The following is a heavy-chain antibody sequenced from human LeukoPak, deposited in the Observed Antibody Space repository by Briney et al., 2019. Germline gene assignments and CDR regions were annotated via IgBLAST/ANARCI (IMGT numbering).Heavy chain of an antibody. CDR2: MNPNSGNT. D-gene: IGHD3-10*01. J-gene: IGHJ3*02. CDR3: ARDDPYMEFVAFDI. V-gene: IGHV1-8*01. CDR1: GYTFTSYD. Sequence: GASVKVSCRASGYTFTSYDINWVRQATGQGLEWMGWMNPNSGNTGYAQKFQGRVTMTRNTSISTAYMELSSLRSEDTAVYYCARDDPYMEFVAFDIWGQGTMVTVSS.